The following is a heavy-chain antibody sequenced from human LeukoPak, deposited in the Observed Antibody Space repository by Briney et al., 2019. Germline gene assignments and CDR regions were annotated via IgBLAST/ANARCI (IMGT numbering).Heavy chain of an antibody. J-gene: IGHJ4*02. CDR1: GFTFSKAW. CDR2: IKSEGDGGTT. CDR3: TTDPGGDFDY. Sequence: PGGSLRLSCAASGFTFSKAWMSWVRQAPGKGLEWVGRIKSEGDGGTTDYAAPVKGRFTISRDDSKNTLHVQMNSLKSEDTAVYYCTTDPGGDFDYWAQGTLVTVSS. V-gene: IGHV3-15*05. D-gene: IGHD3-16*01.